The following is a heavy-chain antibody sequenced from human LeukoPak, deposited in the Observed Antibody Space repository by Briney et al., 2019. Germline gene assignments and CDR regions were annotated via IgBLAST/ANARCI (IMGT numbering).Heavy chain of an antibody. V-gene: IGHV3-64*01. Sequence: GGSLRLSCAASGFTFSSYAMHWVRQAPGKGLEYVSAISSNGDSTYNANSVKGRFTISRDNSKNTLYLQMGSLRAEDTAVYYCARSGGWYPKWDYFDYWGQGTLVTVSS. J-gene: IGHJ4*02. CDR1: GFTFSSYA. CDR3: ARSGGWYPKWDYFDY. D-gene: IGHD6-19*01. CDR2: ISSNGDST.